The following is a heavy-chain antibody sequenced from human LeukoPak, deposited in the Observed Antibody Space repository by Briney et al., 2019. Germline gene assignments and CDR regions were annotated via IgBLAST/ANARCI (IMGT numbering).Heavy chain of an antibody. V-gene: IGHV3-21*01. Sequence: PRRCLRPSCAASGFTFSRYTINWVRQAQGEGLEWVSSITRDTRYIFYADSVKGRFTISRDNAQKSLYLQMNSLRAEDTAVYYCARDDGGDFNDAFDIWGQGTMVAVSS. CDR3: ARDDGGDFNDAFDI. D-gene: IGHD2-21*02. J-gene: IGHJ3*02. CDR1: GFTFSRYT. CDR2: ITRDTRYI.